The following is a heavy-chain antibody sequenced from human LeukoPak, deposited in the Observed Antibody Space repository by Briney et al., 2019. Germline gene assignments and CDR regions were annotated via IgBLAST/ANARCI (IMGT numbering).Heavy chain of an antibody. CDR3: ARHSPPNWSGYYTPFDY. V-gene: IGHV4-39*01. D-gene: IGHD3-3*01. CDR2: IYYSGST. Sequence: SETLSLTCTVSGGSISSSSYYWGWIRQPRGKGLEWIGSIYYSGSTYYNPSLKSRVTISVDTSKNQFSLKLSSVTAADTAVYYCARHSPPNWSGYYTPFDYWGQGTLVTVSS. CDR1: GGSISSSSYY. J-gene: IGHJ4*02.